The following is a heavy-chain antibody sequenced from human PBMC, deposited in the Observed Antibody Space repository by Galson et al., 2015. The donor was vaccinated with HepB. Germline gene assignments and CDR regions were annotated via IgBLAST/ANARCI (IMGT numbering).Heavy chain of an antibody. D-gene: IGHD2-8*01. J-gene: IGHJ6*03. V-gene: IGHV1-18*01. CDR2: ISAYNGNT. CDR1: GYTFTSYG. Sequence: SVKVSCKASGYTFTSYGISWVRQAPGQGLEWMGWISAYNGNTNYAQKLQGRVTMTTDTSTSTAYMELRSLRSDDTAVYYCARDGDIVLMGGPIMDVWGKGTTVTVSS. CDR3: ARDGDIVLMGGPIMDV.